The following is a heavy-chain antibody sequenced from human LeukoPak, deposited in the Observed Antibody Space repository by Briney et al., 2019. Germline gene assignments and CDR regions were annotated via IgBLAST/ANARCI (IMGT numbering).Heavy chain of an antibody. J-gene: IGHJ4*02. V-gene: IGHV3-74*01. CDR1: GFTFSSYW. Sequence: GGSLRLSCAASGFTFSSYWMHWVRQAPGKGLVWVSRINSDGSSTSYADSVKGRFTISRDNAKNTLYLQMNSLRAEDTAVYYCARGHYDILTGYWSPLDYWGQGTLVTVSS. CDR2: INSDGSST. D-gene: IGHD3-9*01. CDR3: ARGHYDILTGYWSPLDY.